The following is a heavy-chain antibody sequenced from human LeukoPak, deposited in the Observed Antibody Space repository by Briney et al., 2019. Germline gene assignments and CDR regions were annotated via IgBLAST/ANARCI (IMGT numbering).Heavy chain of an antibody. CDR1: GFTFSSYE. V-gene: IGHV3-48*03. Sequence: PGGSLRLSCAASGFTFSSYEMNWVRQALGKGLEWVSYISSSGSTIYYADSVKGRFTIYRANGKNSLYLQMNSRRAEDTAVYYCAELGITMIGGVWGKGTTVTISS. D-gene: IGHD3-10*02. CDR3: AELGITMIGGV. J-gene: IGHJ6*04. CDR2: ISSSGSTI.